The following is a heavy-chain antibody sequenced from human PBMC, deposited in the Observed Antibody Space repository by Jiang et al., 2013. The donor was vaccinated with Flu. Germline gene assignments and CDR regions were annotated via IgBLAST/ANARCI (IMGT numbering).Heavy chain of an antibody. CDR3: ARGHLESIQH. CDR2: INTTMKA. V-gene: IGHV7-4-1*02. CDR1: GYTFTNYG. Sequence: SVKVSCKASGYTFTNYGMGWVRQAPGQGLEWMGWINTTMKANVCQGFTGRFVFSLDTSVSTAYLQISSLKADDTAVYYCARGHLESIQHWGQGTLVTVSS. J-gene: IGHJ1*01.